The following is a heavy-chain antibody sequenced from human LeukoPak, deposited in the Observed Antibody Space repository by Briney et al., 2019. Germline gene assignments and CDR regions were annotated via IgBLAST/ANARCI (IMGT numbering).Heavy chain of an antibody. V-gene: IGHV4-30-4*08. J-gene: IGHJ4*02. CDR1: GGSISSGGYY. CDR2: IYYSGST. D-gene: IGHD3-22*01. CDR3: ARGGVPYYYDSSGYSDY. Sequence: SEALSLTCTVSGGSISSGGYYWSWIRQHPGKGLEWIGYIYYSGSTYYNPSLKSRVTISVDTSKNQFSLKLSSVTAADTAVYYCARGGVPYYYDSSGYSDYWGQGTLVTVSS.